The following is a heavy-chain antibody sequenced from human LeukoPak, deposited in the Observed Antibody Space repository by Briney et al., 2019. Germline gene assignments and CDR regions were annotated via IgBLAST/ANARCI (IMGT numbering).Heavy chain of an antibody. Sequence: PGGSLRLSSAASGFTFSSYAMSWVRQAPGRGLEWVSVISGSGGSTYYADSVKGRFTISRDNSKNTLYLQMNSLRAEDTAVYYCAKDSVLVVTGENWGQGTLVTVSS. CDR2: ISGSGGST. CDR1: GFTFSSYA. D-gene: IGHD2-21*02. CDR3: AKDSVLVVTGEN. J-gene: IGHJ4*02. V-gene: IGHV3-23*01.